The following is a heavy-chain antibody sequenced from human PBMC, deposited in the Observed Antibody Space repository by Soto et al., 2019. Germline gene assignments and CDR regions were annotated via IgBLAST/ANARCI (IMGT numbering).Heavy chain of an antibody. CDR3: ARVPYSSGWYFAFNI. CDR2: ISGYNGDT. J-gene: IGHJ3*02. V-gene: IGHV1-18*01. Sequence: ASVKVSCKASGYTFTDFGTAWVRQAPGQGLEWMGWISGYNGDTSYAQKFQGRVTMTIERSTGTAYMDLRSLRSDDTAVYYCARVPYSSGWYFAFNIWGQGTMVTVSS. CDR1: GYTFTDFG. D-gene: IGHD6-19*01.